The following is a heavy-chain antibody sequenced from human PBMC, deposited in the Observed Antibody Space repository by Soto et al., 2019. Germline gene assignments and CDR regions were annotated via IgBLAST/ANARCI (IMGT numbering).Heavy chain of an antibody. CDR3: ARDATYCLVC. J-gene: IGHJ4*02. V-gene: IGHV3-7*03. D-gene: IGHD2-15*01. Sequence: EVQLVESGGGLVQPGGSLRLSCAASGFTFSGYWMAWVRQAPGKGLEWVANINQGGGEKYHVASVKGRFTISRDNAENSLYLQMNILRAEDTAVYYCARDATYCLVCWGRGILASVSS. CDR2: INQGGGEK. CDR1: GFTFSGYW.